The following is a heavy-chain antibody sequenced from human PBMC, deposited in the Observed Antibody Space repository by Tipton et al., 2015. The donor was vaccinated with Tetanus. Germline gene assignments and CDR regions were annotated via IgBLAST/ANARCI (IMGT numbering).Heavy chain of an antibody. CDR1: GDSISRFY. V-gene: IGHV4-59*01. CDR2: ISHRGST. D-gene: IGHD2-15*01. CDR3: ARVRRGCSGGGCYSSFDP. J-gene: IGHJ5*02. Sequence: TLSLTCTMSGDSISRFYWSWIRQPPGEGLEWIGYISHRGSTNYNPSLKSRVTMSVDTSKNQFSLRLSSVTAADTAVYYCARVRRGCSGGGCYSSFDPWGQGSLVIVSS.